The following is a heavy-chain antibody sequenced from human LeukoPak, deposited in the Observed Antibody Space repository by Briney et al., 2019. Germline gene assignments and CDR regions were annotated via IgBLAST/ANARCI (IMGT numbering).Heavy chain of an antibody. V-gene: IGHV1-3*03. CDR3: ARGNDYGDYGNNDFVGDFDY. J-gene: IGHJ4*02. D-gene: IGHD4-17*01. CDR2: INAGNGNT. CDR1: GYTFTSYA. Sequence: GASVKVSCKASGYTFTSYAMHWVRQAPGQRLEWMGWINAGNGNTKYSQEFQGRVTITRDTSASTAYMELSSLRSEDMAVYYCARGNDYGDYGNNDFVGDFDYWGQGTLVTVSS.